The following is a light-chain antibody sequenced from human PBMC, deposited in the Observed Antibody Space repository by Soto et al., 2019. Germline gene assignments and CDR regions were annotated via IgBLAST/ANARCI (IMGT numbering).Light chain of an antibody. J-gene: IGKJ1*01. CDR1: QSVSSN. CDR3: QQYNNWPRA. V-gene: IGKV3-15*01. Sequence: EIVMTQSPATLSVSPWERATLSCRARQSVSSNLAWYQQKPGQAPRLLIYGASTRATGIPARFSGSGSGTEFTLTISSLQSEDFAVYYCQQYNNWPRAFGQGTKVEIK. CDR2: GAS.